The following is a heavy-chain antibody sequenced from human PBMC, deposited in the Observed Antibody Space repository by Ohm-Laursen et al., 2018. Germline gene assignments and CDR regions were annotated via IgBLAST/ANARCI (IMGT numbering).Heavy chain of an antibody. CDR3: ARDLVVTKSVGAFDI. CDR2: IYYSGST. Sequence: SQTLSLTCTVSGGSVSSGSYYWSWIRQPPGKGLEWIGYIYYSGSTNYNPSLKSRVTISVDTSKNQFSLKLSSVTAADTAVYYCARDLVVTKSVGAFDIWGQGTMVTVSS. CDR1: GGSVSSGSYY. D-gene: IGHD3-22*01. J-gene: IGHJ3*02. V-gene: IGHV4-61*01.